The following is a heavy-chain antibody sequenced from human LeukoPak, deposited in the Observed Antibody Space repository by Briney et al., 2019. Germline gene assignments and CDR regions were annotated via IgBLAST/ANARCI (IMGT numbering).Heavy chain of an antibody. D-gene: IGHD1-1*01. Sequence: GGSLRLSCAASGFTLSDYYMSWIRQAPGKGLEWVSDISSSSSTIYYADSVKGRFTISRDNPKNSLSLQMNSLRAEDTAVYYCARDPRLERYSSYYYGMAVCGQGTTVTVYS. CDR1: GFTLSDYY. CDR2: ISSSSSTI. J-gene: IGHJ6*02. CDR3: ARDPRLERYSSYYYGMAV. V-gene: IGHV3-11*04.